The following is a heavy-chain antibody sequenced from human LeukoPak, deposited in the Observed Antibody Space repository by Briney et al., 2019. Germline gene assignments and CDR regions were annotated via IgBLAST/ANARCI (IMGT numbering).Heavy chain of an antibody. CDR2: INPNSGGT. CDR3: ARDKWFGEPAVGY. Sequence: ASLKVSCKASGYTFTGYYMHWVRQAPGQGLEWMGWINPNSGGTNYAQKLQGRVTMTTDTSTSTAYMELRSLRSDDTAVYYCARDKWFGEPAVGYWGQGTLVTVSS. CDR1: GYTFTGYY. D-gene: IGHD3-10*01. V-gene: IGHV1-2*02. J-gene: IGHJ4*02.